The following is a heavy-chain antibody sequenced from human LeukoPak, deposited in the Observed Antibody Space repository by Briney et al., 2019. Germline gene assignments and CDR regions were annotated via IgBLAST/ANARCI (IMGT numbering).Heavy chain of an antibody. Sequence: GGSLRLSCAGSGFTFSSHWIGWVRQAPGKGLEWVAHINQDGSQKYYVDSVEGRFAISRDNAKNSLYLQMNSLRAEDTAIYYCARWRSRQSEFDLWGQGTLATISS. D-gene: IGHD3-3*01. CDR3: ARWRSRQSEFDL. V-gene: IGHV3-7*01. J-gene: IGHJ4*02. CDR2: INQDGSQK. CDR1: GFTFSSHW.